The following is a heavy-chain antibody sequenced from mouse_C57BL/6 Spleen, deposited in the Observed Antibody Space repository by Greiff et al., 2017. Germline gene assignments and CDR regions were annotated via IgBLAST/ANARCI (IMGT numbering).Heavy chain of an antibody. J-gene: IGHJ3*01. CDR3: ARGFYYDYDEVAY. D-gene: IGHD2-4*01. V-gene: IGHV1-52*01. Sequence: QVQLKEPGAELVRPGSSVKLSCKASGYTFTSYWMHWVKQRPIQGLEWIGNIDPSDSETHYNQKFKDKATLTVDKSSSTAYMQLSSLTSEDSAVYYCARGFYYDYDEVAYWGQGTLVTVSA. CDR2: IDPSDSET. CDR1: GYTFTSYW.